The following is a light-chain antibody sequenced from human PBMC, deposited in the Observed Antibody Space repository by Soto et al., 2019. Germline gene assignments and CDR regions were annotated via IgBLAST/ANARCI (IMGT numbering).Light chain of an antibody. CDR2: SNN. Sequence: QSVLTQPPSASGTPGQRVTISCSGISSNIGSNTVNWYQQLPGTAPKLLIYSNNQRPSGVPARFSGSKSGTSASLAISGLQSEDEADYYCAAWDDSLNGLVFGGGTKLTVL. J-gene: IGLJ3*02. CDR1: SSNIGSNT. V-gene: IGLV1-44*01. CDR3: AAWDDSLNGLV.